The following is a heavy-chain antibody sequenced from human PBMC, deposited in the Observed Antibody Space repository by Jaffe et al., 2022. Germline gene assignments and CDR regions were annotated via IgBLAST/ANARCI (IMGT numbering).Heavy chain of an antibody. J-gene: IGHJ4*02. D-gene: IGHD3-10*01. CDR1: GGSISSSNW. CDR3: ARIVGVDYYGSGSYLPQRYFDY. V-gene: IGHV4-4*02. CDR2: IYHSGST. Sequence: QVQLQESGPGLVKPSGTLSLTCAVSGGSISSSNWWSWIRQPPGKGLEWIGEIYHSGSTNYNPSLKSRVTISVDKSKNQFSLKLSSVTAADTAVYYCARIVGVDYYGSGSYLPQRYFDYWGQGTLVTVSS.